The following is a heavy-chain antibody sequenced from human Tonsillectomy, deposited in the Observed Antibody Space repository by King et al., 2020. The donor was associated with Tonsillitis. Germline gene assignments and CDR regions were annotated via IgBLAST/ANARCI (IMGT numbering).Heavy chain of an antibody. J-gene: IGHJ3*01. V-gene: IGHV3-23*04. CDR2: ISGNSINT. CDR1: GFTFRSYA. CDR3: AKDLENSTGYYDPGAFDF. D-gene: IGHD3-22*01. Sequence: VQLVESGGGLVQPGGSLRLSCAASGFTFRSYAMSWVRQAPGKGLEWVSAISGNSINTYYADSVKGRFTISRDNSKNTVFLQINSLRAEDTDVYYCAKDLENSTGYYDPGAFDFWGQGTMVTVSS.